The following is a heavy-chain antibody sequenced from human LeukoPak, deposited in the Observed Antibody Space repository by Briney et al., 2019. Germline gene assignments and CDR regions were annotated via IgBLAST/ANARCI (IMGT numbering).Heavy chain of an antibody. CDR1: GYTFTSYV. J-gene: IGHJ6*04. CDR2: ISAYNGNT. CDR3: ARDRAPAGATSYYYYGMDV. D-gene: IGHD1-26*01. V-gene: IGHV1-18*04. Sequence: GASVKVSCKASGYTFTSYVISWVRQAPGQGLEWMGWISAYNGNTNYAQKLQGRVTMTTDTSTSTAYMELRSLRSDDTAVYYCARDRAPAGATSYYYYGMDVWGKGTTVTVSS.